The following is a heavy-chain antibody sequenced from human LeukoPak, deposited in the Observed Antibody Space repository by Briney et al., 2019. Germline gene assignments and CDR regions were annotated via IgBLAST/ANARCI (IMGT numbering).Heavy chain of an antibody. V-gene: IGHV3-7*05. J-gene: IGHJ4*02. D-gene: IGHD3-10*01. CDR3: ASQSSGLFAY. Sequence: GGSLRLSCAASGFPLSTYWMSWVRQAPGKGLEWVANIKKDGSENYYVDSVKGRFTISRDNAKNSLYLQMNSLRAEDTAVYYCASQSSGLFAYWGQGTLVTVSS. CDR1: GFPLSTYW. CDR2: IKKDGSEN.